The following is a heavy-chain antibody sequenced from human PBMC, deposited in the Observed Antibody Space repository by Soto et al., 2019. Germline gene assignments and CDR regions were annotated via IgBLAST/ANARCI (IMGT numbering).Heavy chain of an antibody. V-gene: IGHV4-61*01. Sequence: QVQLQESGPGLVKPSETLSLTCTVSGDSVNSGTYYWSWIRQPPGKGLEWIGYIYNSGTTKYNPSLKSRVTISVDTSKNQFSLNLNSVTAADTAVYFCARAKTTRIVPENYWGQGTLVTVSS. CDR2: IYNSGTT. CDR3: ARAKTTRIVPENY. CDR1: GDSVNSGTYY. D-gene: IGHD3-22*01. J-gene: IGHJ4*02.